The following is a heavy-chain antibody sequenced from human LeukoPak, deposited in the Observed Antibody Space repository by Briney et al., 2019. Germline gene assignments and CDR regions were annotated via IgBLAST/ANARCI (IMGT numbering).Heavy chain of an antibody. CDR1: GGSFSSGSYY. CDR3: ARFGCSSTSCYIDY. V-gene: IGHV4-61*02. J-gene: IGHJ4*02. D-gene: IGHD2-2*02. CDR2: IYTSGST. Sequence: SQTLSLTCTVSGGSFSSGSYYWSWIRQPAGKGLEWIGRIYTSGSTNYNPSLKSRVTISVDTSKNQFSLKLSSVTAADTAVYYCARFGCSSTSCYIDYWGQGTLVTVSS.